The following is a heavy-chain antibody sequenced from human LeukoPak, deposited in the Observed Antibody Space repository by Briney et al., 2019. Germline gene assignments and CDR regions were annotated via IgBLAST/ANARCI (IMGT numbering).Heavy chain of an antibody. Sequence: PGGSLRLSCAASGFTFSSYAMGWVRQAPGKGLEWVSAISGSGGSTYYADSVKGRFTISRDNSKNTLYLQMNSLRAEDTAVYYCAMDHYDDSSGYYSYYFDYWGQGTLVTVSS. J-gene: IGHJ4*02. D-gene: IGHD3-22*01. CDR2: ISGSGGST. CDR1: GFTFSSYA. CDR3: AMDHYDDSSGYYSYYFDY. V-gene: IGHV3-23*01.